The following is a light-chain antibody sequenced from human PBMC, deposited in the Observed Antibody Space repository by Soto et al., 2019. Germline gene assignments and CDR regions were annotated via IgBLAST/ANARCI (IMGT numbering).Light chain of an antibody. J-gene: IGKJ1*01. CDR1: RTVHSN. CDR2: GAS. CDR3: QQYNNWPRT. Sequence: ELVMTPSPATVSVSPGDRVPLSGRASRTVHSNVAWYKHKPGQAPRLLIYGASFRATGMPARFSGSGFGTEFTITISSLQYEDFDVYYCQQYNNWPRTFGHGTKVDIK. V-gene: IGKV3-15*01.